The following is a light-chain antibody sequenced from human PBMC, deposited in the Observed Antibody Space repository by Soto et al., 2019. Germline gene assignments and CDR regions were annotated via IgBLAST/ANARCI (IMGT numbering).Light chain of an antibody. V-gene: IGLV2-14*01. CDR2: DVN. CDR3: SSYTTTSICV. Sequence: QSALTQPASVSGSPGQSITISCTGTSSDVGGYTYVSWYQQHPGKAPKLMIYDVNNRPSGISNRFSGSKSGNTASLTISGLQAEDEADYYCSSYTTTSICVFVTGTKVTVL. CDR1: SSDVGGYTY. J-gene: IGLJ1*01.